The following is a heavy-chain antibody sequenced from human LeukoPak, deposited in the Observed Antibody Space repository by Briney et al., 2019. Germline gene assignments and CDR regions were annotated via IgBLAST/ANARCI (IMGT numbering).Heavy chain of an antibody. CDR3: ARTELYSSTSCSFDY. D-gene: IGHD2-2*01. J-gene: IGHJ4*02. V-gene: IGHV4-59*11. Sequence: SETLSLTCTVSGGSISSHYWSWIRQPPGKGLEWIGYIYYSGSTNYNPSLKSRVTISVDTSKNRFSLKLSSVTAADTAVYYCARTELYSSTSCSFDYWGQGTLVTVSS. CDR1: GGSISSHY. CDR2: IYYSGST.